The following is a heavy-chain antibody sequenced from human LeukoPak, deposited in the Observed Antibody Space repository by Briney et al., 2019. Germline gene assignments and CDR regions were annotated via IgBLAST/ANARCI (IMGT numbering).Heavy chain of an antibody. J-gene: IGHJ4*02. CDR3: ARAGIRLWDFDY. V-gene: IGHV1-69*13. D-gene: IGHD3-3*02. CDR1: GYTFTSYY. CDR2: IIPIFGTA. Sequence: ASVKVSCKASGYTFTSYYMHWVRQAPGQGLEWMGGIIPIFGTANYAQKFQGRVTITADESTSTAYMELSSLRSEDTAVYYCARAGIRLWDFDYWGQGTLVTVSS.